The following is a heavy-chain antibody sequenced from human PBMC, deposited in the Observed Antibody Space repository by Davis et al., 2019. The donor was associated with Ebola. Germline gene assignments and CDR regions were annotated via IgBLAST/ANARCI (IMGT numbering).Heavy chain of an antibody. D-gene: IGHD1-14*01. CDR3: ARNNYYYYYGMDV. J-gene: IGHJ6*02. V-gene: IGHV3-33*01. CDR2: IWYDGSNK. CDR1: GFTFSSYG. Sequence: AGSLRLSCAASGFTFSSYGMHWVRQAPGKGLEWVAVIWYDGSNKYYADSVKGRFTISRDNSKNTLYLQMNSLRAEDTAVYYCARNNYYYYYGMDVWGQGTTVTVSS.